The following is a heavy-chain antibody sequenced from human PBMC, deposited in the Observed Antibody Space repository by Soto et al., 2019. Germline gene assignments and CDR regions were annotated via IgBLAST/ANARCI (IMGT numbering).Heavy chain of an antibody. V-gene: IGHV3-21*01. J-gene: IGHJ3*02. CDR2: ISSRSSYI. Sequence: EVQLVESGGGLVKPGGSLRLSCAASGFTFSTYSMNWVRQAPGKGLEWVSSISSRSSYIYYADSVKGRFTISRDNAKNPLYLQMNSLRPEDTAVYYCASVFVGATAHDAFDMWGQGTMVTVCS. D-gene: IGHD1-26*01. CDR1: GFTFSTYS. CDR3: ASVFVGATAHDAFDM.